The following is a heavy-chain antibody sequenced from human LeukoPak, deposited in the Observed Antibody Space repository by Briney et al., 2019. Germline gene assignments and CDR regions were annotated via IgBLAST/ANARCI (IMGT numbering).Heavy chain of an antibody. V-gene: IGHV4-4*02. J-gene: IGHJ4*02. CDR1: GGSISSSNW. CDR2: IYHSGST. CDR3: ARVDRYDSSGYAYYFDY. Sequence: SGRVSLTCAVSGGSISSSNWWSWIRQPPGKGLEWIGEIYHSGSTNYNPSLKSRVTISVDKSKNQFSLKLSSVTAADTAVYYCARVDRYDSSGYAYYFDYWGQGT. D-gene: IGHD3-22*01.